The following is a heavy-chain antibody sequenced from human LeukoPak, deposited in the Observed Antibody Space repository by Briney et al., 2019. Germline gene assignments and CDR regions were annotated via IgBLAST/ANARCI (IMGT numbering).Heavy chain of an antibody. CDR2: IYYSGST. CDR1: GGSISSYY. J-gene: IGHJ4*02. Sequence: SETLSLTCTVSGGSISSYYWSWIRQPPGKGLEWIGYIYYSGSTNYNPSLKSRVTISVGTSKNQFSLKLSSVTAADTAVYYCARLHGYYFDYWGQGTLVTVSS. CDR3: ARLHGYYFDY. V-gene: IGHV4-59*08.